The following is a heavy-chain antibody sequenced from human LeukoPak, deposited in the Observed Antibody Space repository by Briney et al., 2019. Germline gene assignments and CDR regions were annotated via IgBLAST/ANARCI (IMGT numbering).Heavy chain of an antibody. D-gene: IGHD3-16*02. Sequence: PGGSLRLSCAASGFTFSSYEMNWVRPAPGKGLEWVSYISSSGSTIYYADSVKGRFTISRDNAKNSLYLQMNSLRAEDTAVYYCARVTYDYVWGSYRTPFDYWGQGTLVTVSS. CDR1: GFTFSSYE. J-gene: IGHJ4*02. CDR3: ARVTYDYVWGSYRTPFDY. V-gene: IGHV3-48*03. CDR2: ISSSGSTI.